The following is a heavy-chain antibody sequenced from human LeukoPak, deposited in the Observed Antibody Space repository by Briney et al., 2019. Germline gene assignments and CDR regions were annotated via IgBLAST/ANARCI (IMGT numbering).Heavy chain of an antibody. Sequence: ASVKVSCKASGYTFTDYYIHWVRQAPGQGLEWMGWINPNTGGTSYAQKFQGRVTMTRDTSISTAYMELSRLRFDDTAVYYCARGGAHCGGDCYSDYWGQGTLVTASS. D-gene: IGHD2-21*02. V-gene: IGHV1-2*02. CDR2: INPNTGGT. J-gene: IGHJ4*02. CDR1: GYTFTDYY. CDR3: ARGGAHCGGDCYSDY.